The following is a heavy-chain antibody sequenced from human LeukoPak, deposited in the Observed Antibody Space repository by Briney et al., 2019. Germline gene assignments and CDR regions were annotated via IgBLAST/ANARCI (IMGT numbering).Heavy chain of an antibody. V-gene: IGHV4-61*02. J-gene: IGHJ5*02. CDR2: VSTRGNT. D-gene: IGHD6-13*01. CDR3: ARDLERAAAGRTGLRWFDP. CDR1: HDSISGGGYY. Sequence: SETLSLTCTVSHDSISGGGYYWNWMRQPAGRGLEWIGRVSTRGNTNYNPSLKSRVTMSVDTPKNLFSLKLTSVTAADTAVYYCARDLERAAAGRTGLRWFDPWGQGTLVTVSS.